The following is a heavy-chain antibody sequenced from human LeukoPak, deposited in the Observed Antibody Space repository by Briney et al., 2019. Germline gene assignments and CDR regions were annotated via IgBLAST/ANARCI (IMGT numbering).Heavy chain of an antibody. J-gene: IGHJ3*02. D-gene: IGHD2-21*02. CDR2: IYYSGNT. CDR3: ARLVMTTMLGGFDI. V-gene: IGHV4-59*08. Sequence: SETLSLTCTVSGGSISSHYWSWIRQPPGKGLEWIGHIYYSGNTNYNPSPKSRVTISVDTSKNQFSLKLSSVTAADTAVYYCARLVMTTMLGGFDIWGQGTMVTVSP. CDR1: GGSISSHY.